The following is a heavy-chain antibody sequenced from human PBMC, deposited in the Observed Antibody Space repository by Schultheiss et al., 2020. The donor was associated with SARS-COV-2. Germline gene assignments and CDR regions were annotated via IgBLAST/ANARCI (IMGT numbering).Heavy chain of an antibody. CDR1: GGSVSRGGNY. CDR2: IYQAGST. D-gene: IGHD3-22*01. CDR3: ARAHNYDTSGFLTEFYFDY. Sequence: SQTLSLTCSVSGGSVSRGGNYWSWIRHRPGKGLEWIGYIYQAGSTYYNPSLNRPVTISLDIPKNQFSLKLSSVTAADTAVYYCARAHNYDTSGFLTEFYFDYWGQGTLVTVSS. V-gene: IGHV4-31*01. J-gene: IGHJ4*02.